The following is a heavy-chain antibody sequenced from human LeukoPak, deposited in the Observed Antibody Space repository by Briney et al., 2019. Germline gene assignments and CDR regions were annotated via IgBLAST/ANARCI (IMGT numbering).Heavy chain of an antibody. CDR1: GFTFSSYE. J-gene: IGHJ4*02. Sequence: GGSLRLSCAASGFTFSSYEMNWVRQAPGKGLEWVSAISGSGGSTYYADSVKGRFTISRDNSKNTLYLQMNSLRAEDTAVYYCAKTPAGTVVTLIYYFDYWGQGTLVTVSS. V-gene: IGHV3-23*01. CDR3: AKTPAGTVVTLIYYFDY. D-gene: IGHD4-23*01. CDR2: ISGSGGST.